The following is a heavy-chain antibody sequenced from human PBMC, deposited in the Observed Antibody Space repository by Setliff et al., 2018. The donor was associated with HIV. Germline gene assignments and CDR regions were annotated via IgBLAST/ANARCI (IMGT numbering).Heavy chain of an antibody. Sequence: GGSLRLSCVASAASGFTFSDAWMSWVRQAPGKGLEWVGRTRSVSDGGTIDYAAPLKGRFTISRDDPKHTLFLQLNSLKIEDTAVYYCATDPFAPDYDVSTGVPLYAWGQGTTVTVSS. V-gene: IGHV3-15*01. CDR3: ATDPFAPDYDVSTGVPLYA. D-gene: IGHD3-9*01. J-gene: IGHJ6*02. CDR2: TRSVSDGGTI. CDR1: GFTFSDAW.